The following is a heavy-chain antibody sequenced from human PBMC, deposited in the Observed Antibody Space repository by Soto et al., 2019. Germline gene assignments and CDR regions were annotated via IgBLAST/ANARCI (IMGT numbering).Heavy chain of an antibody. CDR2: IRSKAYGGTT. CDR1: GFTFGDYA. CDR3: TRVGIVVVTLFDY. D-gene: IGHD3-22*01. V-gene: IGHV3-49*03. J-gene: IGHJ4*02. Sequence: PGGSLRLSCTASGFTFGDYAMSWFRQAPGKGLEWVGFIRSKAYGGTTEYAASVKGRFTISRDDSKSIAYLQMNSLKTEDTAVYYCTRVGIVVVTLFDYWGQGTLVTVSS.